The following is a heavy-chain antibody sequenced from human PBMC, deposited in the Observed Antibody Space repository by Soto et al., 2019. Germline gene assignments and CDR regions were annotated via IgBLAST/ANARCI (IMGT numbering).Heavy chain of an antibody. J-gene: IGHJ4*02. CDR1: GGSISSSSYY. Sequence: QLQLQESGPGLVKPSETLSLTCTVSGGSISSSSYYWGWIRQPPGKGLEWIGSIYYSGSTYYNPSRKSRVTISVYTSKNQFSLKLSSVTAADTAVYYCARRGSGSYSDYWGQGTLVTVSS. V-gene: IGHV4-39*01. CDR3: ARRGSGSYSDY. D-gene: IGHD3-10*01. CDR2: IYYSGST.